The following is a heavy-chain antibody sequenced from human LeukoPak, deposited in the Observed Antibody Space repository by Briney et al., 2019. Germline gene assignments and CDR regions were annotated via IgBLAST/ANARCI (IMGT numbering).Heavy chain of an antibody. D-gene: IGHD2-2*01. V-gene: IGHV3-30*18. Sequence: GRSLRLSCAASGFTFSNYGMHWVRQAPGKGLEWVTLISYDGSNKYYADSVKGRFTISRDNSKNTLYLQMNSLRAEDTAVYFCAKDDSPLHCSTTICPYMDVWGKGTTVTVSS. CDR3: AKDDSPLHCSTTICPYMDV. CDR2: ISYDGSNK. CDR1: GFTFSNYG. J-gene: IGHJ6*03.